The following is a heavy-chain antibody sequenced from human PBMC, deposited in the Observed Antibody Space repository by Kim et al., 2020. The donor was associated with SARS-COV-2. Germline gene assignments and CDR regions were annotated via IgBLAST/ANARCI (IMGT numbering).Heavy chain of an antibody. V-gene: IGHV3-23*01. J-gene: IGHJ6*02. CDR2: ISGSGGST. CDR1: GFTFSSYA. CDR3: AKEKLWFGELLGPSHYYYGMDV. Sequence: GGSLRLSCAASGFTFSSYAMSWVRQAPGKGLEWVSAISGSGGSTYYADSVKGRFTISRDNSKNTLYLQMNSLRAEDTAVYYCAKEKLWFGELLGPSHYYYGMDVWGQGTTVTVSS. D-gene: IGHD3-10*01.